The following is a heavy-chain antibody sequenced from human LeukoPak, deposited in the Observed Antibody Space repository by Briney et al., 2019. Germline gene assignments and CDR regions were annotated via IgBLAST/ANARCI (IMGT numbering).Heavy chain of an antibody. CDR3: ARALKPFYYDFWSGAFDI. V-gene: IGHV4-59*01. CDR2: IYYSEST. Sequence: PSETLSLTCTVSGGSISSYYWSWIRQPPGKGLEWIGYIYYSESTNYNPSLKSRVTISVDTSKNQFSLKLSSVTAADTAVYYCARALKPFYYDFWSGAFDIWGQGTLVTVSS. D-gene: IGHD3-3*01. J-gene: IGHJ4*02. CDR1: GGSISSYY.